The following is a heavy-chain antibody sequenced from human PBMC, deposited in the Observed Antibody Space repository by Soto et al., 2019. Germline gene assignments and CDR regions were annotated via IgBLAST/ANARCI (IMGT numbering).Heavy chain of an antibody. D-gene: IGHD4-4*01. CDR1: GGSINSGGYS. V-gene: IGHV4-30-2*01. Sequence: PSDTLSLTCAVSGGSINSGGYSWNWIRQPPGKGLEWIGHIYHRGDTYYNPSLKSRVTISVDRSKNQFSLNLNSVTAADTAVYFCARARTVGVEFWFDPWGQGTLVTVSS. CDR2: IYHRGDT. J-gene: IGHJ5*02. CDR3: ARARTVGVEFWFDP.